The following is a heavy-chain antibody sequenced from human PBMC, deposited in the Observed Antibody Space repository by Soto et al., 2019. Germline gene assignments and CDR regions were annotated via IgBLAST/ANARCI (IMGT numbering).Heavy chain of an antibody. CDR2: ISGSGGSP. CDR1: GFPFSSYT. Sequence: GGSLRLSCAASGFPFSSYTMSWVRQAPGKGLEWVSVISGSGGSPYYADSVQGRFTISRDNPKNTLYLQMNSLRAEDTAIYYCAKARCSSTTCYVPDYWGQGTLVTVSS. J-gene: IGHJ4*02. CDR3: AKARCSSTTCYVPDY. V-gene: IGHV3-23*01. D-gene: IGHD2-2*01.